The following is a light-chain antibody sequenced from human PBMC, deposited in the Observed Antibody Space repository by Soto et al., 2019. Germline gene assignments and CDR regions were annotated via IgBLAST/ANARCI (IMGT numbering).Light chain of an antibody. J-gene: IGLJ1*01. Sequence: QSALTQPPSASGSPGQSVTISCTGTKNDIGVYDFVSWYQHHPGKAPKLLIYGVKNRPSGVSYRFSASKSAFTASLTISGLQAEDEAHYYCSSYTTSYFYVFGPGTKLTVL. CDR2: GVK. V-gene: IGLV2-14*01. CDR3: SSYTTSYFYV. CDR1: KNDIGVYDF.